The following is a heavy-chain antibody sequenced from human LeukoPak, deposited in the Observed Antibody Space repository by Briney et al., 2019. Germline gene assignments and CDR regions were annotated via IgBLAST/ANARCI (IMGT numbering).Heavy chain of an antibody. CDR2: TYYRSKWYN. J-gene: IGHJ3*02. Sequence: SQTLSLTCAISGDTFSSNSAAWNWIRQSPSRGLECLVRTYYRSKWYNDYAVSVKSRITINPDTSKNQFSLQLTSVTPEDTAVYYCAREPDYYGSGRFGAFDIWGQGTMVTVSS. V-gene: IGHV6-1*01. CDR3: AREPDYYGSGRFGAFDI. D-gene: IGHD3-10*01. CDR1: GDTFSSNSAA.